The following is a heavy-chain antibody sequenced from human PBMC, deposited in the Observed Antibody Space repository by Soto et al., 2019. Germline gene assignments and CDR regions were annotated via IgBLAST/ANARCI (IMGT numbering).Heavy chain of an antibody. CDR1: GFTVSSNY. Sequence: EVQLVESGGGLVQPGGSLRLSCAASGFTVSSNYMSWVRQAPGKGLEWVSVIYSDGSTYYADSVKGRFTISRDNSENTVSLQMNSLRDEDTAVYYCASSNILTGDYDYWGQGSLVTVSS. CDR2: IYSDGST. V-gene: IGHV3-66*01. CDR3: ASSNILTGDYDY. J-gene: IGHJ4*02. D-gene: IGHD3-9*01.